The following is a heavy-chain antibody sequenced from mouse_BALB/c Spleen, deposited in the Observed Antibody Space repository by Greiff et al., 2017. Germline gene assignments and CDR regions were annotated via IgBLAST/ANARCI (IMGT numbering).Heavy chain of an antibody. J-gene: IGHJ3*01. Sequence: EVQGVESGPGLVKPSQSLSLTCTVTGYSITSDYAWNWIRQFPGNKLEWMGYISYSGSTSYNPSLKSRISITRDTSKNQFFLQLNSVTTEDTATYYCARSGYDYDDDFAYWGQGTLVTVSA. CDR2: ISYSGST. CDR3: ARSGYDYDDDFAY. V-gene: IGHV3-2*02. D-gene: IGHD2-4*01. CDR1: GYSITSDYA.